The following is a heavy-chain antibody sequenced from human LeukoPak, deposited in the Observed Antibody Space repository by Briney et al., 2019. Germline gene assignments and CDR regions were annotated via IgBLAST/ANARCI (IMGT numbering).Heavy chain of an antibody. CDR1: GGSISSYY. D-gene: IGHD3-22*01. Sequence: PSETLSLTCTVSGGSISSYYWSWIRQPPGKGLEWIGYIYYSGTTNYNPSLKSRVTISVDTSKDQFSLRLSSVTAADTAVYYCASQIFYYDTSGYYYLRYFLHWGPGTLVTVSS. CDR3: ASQIFYYDTSGYYYLRYFLH. V-gene: IGHV4-59*01. J-gene: IGHJ1*01. CDR2: IYYSGTT.